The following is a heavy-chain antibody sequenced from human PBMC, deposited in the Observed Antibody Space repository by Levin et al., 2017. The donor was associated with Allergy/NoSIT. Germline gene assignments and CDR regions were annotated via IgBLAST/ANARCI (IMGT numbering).Heavy chain of an antibody. CDR1: GFSVTDYG. J-gene: IGHJ6*02. CDR3: ARDDYSSAWGGYNGMDV. D-gene: IGHD6-19*01. CDR2: IWYDGIDK. Sequence: PGGSLRLSCVASGFSVTDYGMHWVRQVPGKGLEWVAVIWYDGIDKYYAESVTGRFTISRDTSKNTVYLHLNSLRADDTAIYYCARDDYSSAWGGYNGMDVWGQGTTVTVSS. V-gene: IGHV3-33*01.